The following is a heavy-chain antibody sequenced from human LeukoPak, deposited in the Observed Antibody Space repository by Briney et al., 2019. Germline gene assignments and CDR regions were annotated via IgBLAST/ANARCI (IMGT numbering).Heavy chain of an antibody. CDR1: GFTFSSYA. V-gene: IGHV3-30-3*01. J-gene: IGHJ4*02. CDR2: ISYDGSNK. D-gene: IGHD5-18*01. CDR3: ARVSRVPDTAMFL. Sequence: GRSLRLSCAASGFTFSSYAMHWVRQAPGKGLEWVAVISYDGSNKYYADSVKGRFTISRDNSKNTLYLQMNSRRAENTAVYYCARVSRVPDTAMFLWGQGPLVTVSS.